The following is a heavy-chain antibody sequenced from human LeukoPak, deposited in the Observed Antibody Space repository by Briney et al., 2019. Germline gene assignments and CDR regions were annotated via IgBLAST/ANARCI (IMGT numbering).Heavy chain of an antibody. J-gene: IGHJ4*02. CDR3: VFEAGRDYVWGSYASYFDY. CDR1: GGTFSSYA. D-gene: IGHD3-16*01. CDR2: IIPILGIA. V-gene: IGHV1-69*04. Sequence: ASVKVSCKASGGTFSSYAISWVRQAPGQGLEWMGRIIPILGIANYAQKFQGRVTITADKSTSTAYLDLSSLRSEDTAVYYCVFEAGRDYVWGSYASYFDYWGQGTLVTVSS.